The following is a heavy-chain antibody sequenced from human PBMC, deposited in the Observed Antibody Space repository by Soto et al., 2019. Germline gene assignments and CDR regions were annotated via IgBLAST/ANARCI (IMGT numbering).Heavy chain of an antibody. CDR1: GGSFSGFY. V-gene: IGHV4-34*01. CDR2: INPSGVA. D-gene: IGHD6-6*01. J-gene: IGHJ4*01. CDR3: ARSIAGRPCSQY. Sequence: SETLSLTCAVYGGSFSGFYWSWIRQSPGKGLEWIAEINPSGVADCSPSLKSRVAVSADTSKNQFSLTLNSVTAADTAVYYCARSIAGRPCSQYWGQGIQVTVSS.